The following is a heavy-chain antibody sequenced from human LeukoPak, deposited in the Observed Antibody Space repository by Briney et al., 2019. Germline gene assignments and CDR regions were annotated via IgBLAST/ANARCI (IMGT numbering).Heavy chain of an antibody. D-gene: IGHD3-16*02. CDR2: INHSGST. CDR3: ARGSYDYVWGSYRHPPRFDY. CDR1: GGSFSGYY. V-gene: IGHV4-34*01. J-gene: IGHJ4*02. Sequence: PSETLSLTCAVYGGSFSGYYWSWIRQPPGKGLEWIGEINHSGSTNYNPSLKSRVTISVDTSKNQFSLKLSSVTAADTAVYYCARGSYDYVWGSYRHPPRFDYWGQGTLVTVSS.